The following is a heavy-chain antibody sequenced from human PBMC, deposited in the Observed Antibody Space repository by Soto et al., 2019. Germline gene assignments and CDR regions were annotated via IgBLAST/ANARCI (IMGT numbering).Heavy chain of an antibody. CDR2: IYHSGSA. Sequence: QVQLQESGPGLVKPSGTLSLTCAVSGDFISSSNWWSWVLQLPGKGLEWIGEIYHSGSANYNPSLKSRVTISVDTSNNEFSLKLSSVTAADTAVYYCARDRTTVAGGFDFWGQGTLVTVSS. CDR1: GDFISSSNW. CDR3: ARDRTTVAGGFDF. V-gene: IGHV4-4*02. D-gene: IGHD6-19*01. J-gene: IGHJ4*02.